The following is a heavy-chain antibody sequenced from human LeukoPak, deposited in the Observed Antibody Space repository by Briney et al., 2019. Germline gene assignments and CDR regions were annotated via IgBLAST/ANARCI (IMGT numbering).Heavy chain of an antibody. CDR1: GFTFSSYS. CDR3: ARTSYISGNDFDY. D-gene: IGHD6-19*01. J-gene: IGHJ4*02. Sequence: GGSLRLSCAASGFTFSSYSMNWVRQAPGKGLEWASYISSSSSTIYYADSVKGRFTISRDNAKNSLYLQMNSLRAEDTAVYYCARTSYISGNDFDYWGQGTLVTVSS. V-gene: IGHV3-48*01. CDR2: ISSSSSTI.